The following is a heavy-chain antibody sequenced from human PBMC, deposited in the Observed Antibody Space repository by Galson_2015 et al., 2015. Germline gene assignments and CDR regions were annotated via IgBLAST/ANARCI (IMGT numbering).Heavy chain of an antibody. D-gene: IGHD3-3*01. V-gene: IGHV3-7*03. J-gene: IGHJ5*02. CDR2: IKQDGSQK. CDR3: ARDYDFWSGSWFDP. CDR1: GFTFSSYW. Sequence: SLRLSCAASGFTFSSYWMSWVRQAPGKGLEWVANIKQDGSQKYYVDSVKGRFTISRDNAKNSLYLQMNSLRAEDTAVYYCARDYDFWSGSWFDPWGQGTLVTVSS.